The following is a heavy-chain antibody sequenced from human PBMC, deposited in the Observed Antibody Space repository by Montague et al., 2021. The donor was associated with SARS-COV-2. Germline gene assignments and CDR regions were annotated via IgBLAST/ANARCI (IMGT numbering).Heavy chain of an antibody. Sequence: SETLSLTCRVSGDSISTSTWCTWVRHTPGKGLEWIGEIFHSGTINYNPSLKSRVSISVDKSNNQFSLRLSSLIAADTAVYYCATLSRRTAACTRYYFGLDVWGKGTTVVVSS. J-gene: IGHJ6*04. CDR2: IFHSGTI. CDR3: ATLSRRTAACTRYYFGLDV. D-gene: IGHD6-13*01. CDR1: GDSISTSTW. V-gene: IGHV4-4*02.